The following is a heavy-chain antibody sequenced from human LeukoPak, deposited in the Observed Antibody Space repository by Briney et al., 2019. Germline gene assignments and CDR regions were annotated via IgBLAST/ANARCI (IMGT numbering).Heavy chain of an antibody. V-gene: IGHV3-48*01. CDR2: ISSGTI. CDR3: AREGSGSYPFDY. CDR1: GFTFSTYD. D-gene: IGHD1-26*01. J-gene: IGHJ4*02. Sequence: GGSLRLSCAASGFTFSTYDKNWVRQAPGKGLEWISYISSGTIYYADSVKGRFTISRDNAKNSLYLQMNSLRAEDTAVYYCAREGSGSYPFDYWGQGTLVTVSS.